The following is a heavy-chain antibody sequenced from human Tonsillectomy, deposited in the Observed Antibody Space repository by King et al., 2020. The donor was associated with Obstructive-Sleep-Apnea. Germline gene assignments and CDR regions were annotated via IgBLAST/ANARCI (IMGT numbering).Heavy chain of an antibody. Sequence: QLVQSGAEVKKPGASLRISCKGSGYSFTSYWISWVRQMPGKGLEWMGRIDPSDSYTNYSPSFQGHVTISADKSISTAYLQWSSLKASDTAMYYCARGYCSGGSCYLWYFDYWGQGTLVTVSS. V-gene: IGHV5-10-1*01. CDR1: GYSFTSYW. CDR2: IDPSDSYT. D-gene: IGHD2-15*01. CDR3: ARGYCSGGSCYLWYFDY. J-gene: IGHJ4*02.